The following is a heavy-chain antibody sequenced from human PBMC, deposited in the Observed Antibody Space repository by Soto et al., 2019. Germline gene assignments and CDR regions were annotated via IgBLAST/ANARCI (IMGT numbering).Heavy chain of an antibody. Sequence: GGSLRLSCAASGFTVSSNYMSWVRQAPGKGLEWVSVIYSGGSTYYADSVKGRFTISRDNSKNTLYLQMNSLRAEDTAVYYCARHRPFGSNQFDYWGQGTLVTVSS. V-gene: IGHV3-66*04. J-gene: IGHJ4*02. CDR1: GFTVSSNY. D-gene: IGHD3-10*01. CDR2: IYSGGST. CDR3: ARHRPFGSNQFDY.